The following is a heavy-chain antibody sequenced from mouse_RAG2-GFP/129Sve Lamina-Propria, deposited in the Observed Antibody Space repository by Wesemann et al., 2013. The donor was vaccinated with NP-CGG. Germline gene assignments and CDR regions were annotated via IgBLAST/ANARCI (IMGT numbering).Heavy chain of an antibody. J-gene: IGHJ1*03. D-gene: IGHD1-1*01. CDR2: IYPGSGNT. V-gene: IGHV1-81*01. CDR3: ARNGYGSSYWYFDV. Sequence: QVQLQQSGAELARPGASVKLSCKASGYTFTSYGISWVKQRTGQGLEWIARIYPGSGNTYYNEKFKGKATLTAEKSSSTAYMQLSSLTSEDSAVYFCARNGYGSSYWYFDVWGTGTTVTVSS. CDR1: GYTFTSYG.